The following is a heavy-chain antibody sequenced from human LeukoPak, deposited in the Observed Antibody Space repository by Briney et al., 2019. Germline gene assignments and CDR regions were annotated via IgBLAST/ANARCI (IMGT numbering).Heavy chain of an antibody. CDR1: GFTFRSYW. J-gene: IGHJ4*02. CDR3: ARADGSHYGLKDY. D-gene: IGHD1-26*01. CDR2: ISPDGTSK. Sequence: GGSLRLSCAASGFTFRSYWMHWVRQAPGKGLVWVARISPDGTSKSYADSVKGRFTISRDNAKNTLSLQMNSLRAEDTGLYYCARADGSHYGLKDYWGQGTLVTVSS. V-gene: IGHV3-74*01.